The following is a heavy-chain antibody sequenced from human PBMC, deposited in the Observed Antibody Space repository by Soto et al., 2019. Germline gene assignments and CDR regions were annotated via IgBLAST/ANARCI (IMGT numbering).Heavy chain of an antibody. CDR3: ARALSYYYDRSRYRTSFDY. Sequence: ASVKVSCKASGYTFTSYGISWVRQAPGQGLEWMGWISAYNGNTNYAQKLQGRVTMTTDTSTSTAYMELRSLRSDDTAVYYCARALSYYYDRSRYRTSFDYWAQGTLVTVSS. D-gene: IGHD3-22*01. V-gene: IGHV1-18*01. J-gene: IGHJ4*02. CDR2: ISAYNGNT. CDR1: GYTFTSYG.